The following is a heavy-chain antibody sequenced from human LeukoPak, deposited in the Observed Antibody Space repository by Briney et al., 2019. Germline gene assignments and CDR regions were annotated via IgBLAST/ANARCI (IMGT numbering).Heavy chain of an antibody. J-gene: IGHJ4*02. CDR1: GFTFSSYA. D-gene: IGHD3-10*01. V-gene: IGHV3-23*01. CDR3: AKDVRFGELSTLPGDY. Sequence: GGSLRLSCAASGFTFSSYAMSWVRQAPGKGLEWVSAISGSGGSTYYTDSVKGRFTISRDNSKNTLYLQMNSLRAEDTAVYYCAKDVRFGELSTLPGDYWGQGTLVTVSS. CDR2: ISGSGGST.